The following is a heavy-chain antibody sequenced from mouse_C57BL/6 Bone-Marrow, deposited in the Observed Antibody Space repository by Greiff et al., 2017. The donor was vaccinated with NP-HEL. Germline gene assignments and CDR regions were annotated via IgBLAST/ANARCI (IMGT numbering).Heavy chain of an antibody. CDR1: GFTFTDYY. D-gene: IGHD2-1*01. V-gene: IGHV7-3*01. J-gene: IGHJ1*03. CDR2: IRNKANGYTT. CDR3: ARYIDGNYVYFDV. Sequence: EVKLMESGGGLVQPGGSLSLSCAASGFTFTDYYMSWVRQPPGKALEWLGFIRNKANGYTTEYSASVKGRFTISRDNSQSILYLQMNALRAEDSATYYCARYIDGNYVYFDVWGTGTTVTVSS.